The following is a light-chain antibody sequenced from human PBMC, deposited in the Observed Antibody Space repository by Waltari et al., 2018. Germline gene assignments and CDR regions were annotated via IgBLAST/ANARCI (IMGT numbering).Light chain of an antibody. CDR1: QSLLHSGGKTF. V-gene: IGKV2D-29*01. CDR3: MQSLHLIT. CDR2: EVS. J-gene: IGKJ5*01. Sequence: DVVMTQSPLSLPVTLGQPASISCMSSQSLLHSGGKTFLYWYLQQPGQPPQVLIYEVSNRLSGVPDGFSGSGSGTDFTLKISRVEAEDVGVYYCMQSLHLITFGQGTRLEIK.